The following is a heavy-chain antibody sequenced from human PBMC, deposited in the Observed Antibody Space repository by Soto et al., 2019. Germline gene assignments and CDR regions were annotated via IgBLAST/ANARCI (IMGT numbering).Heavy chain of an antibody. CDR2: IYSGGST. V-gene: IGHV3-53*01. Sequence: EVQLVESGGGLIQPGGSLRLSCAASGFTVSSNYMSWVRQAPGKGLEWVAVIYSGGSTYYADSVKGRCTISRDNPKNTLYLQMNSLRAEDTAVYYCARDRVESGYPEYFQHWGQGTLVTVSS. J-gene: IGHJ1*01. CDR1: GFTVSSNY. CDR3: ARDRVESGYPEYFQH. D-gene: IGHD3-22*01.